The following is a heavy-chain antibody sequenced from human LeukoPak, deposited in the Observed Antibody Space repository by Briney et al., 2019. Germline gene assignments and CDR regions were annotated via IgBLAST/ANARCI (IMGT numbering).Heavy chain of an antibody. CDR1: GFTFSSYA. Sequence: PGGSLRLSCAASGFTFSSYAMSWVRQAPGKGLEWVSAISGSGGSTYYADSVKGRFTISRDNAKNSLYLQMNSLRAEDTAVYYCARDRRGYYGSGISWFDPWGQGTLVTVSS. D-gene: IGHD3-10*01. J-gene: IGHJ5*02. V-gene: IGHV3-23*01. CDR3: ARDRRGYYGSGISWFDP. CDR2: ISGSGGST.